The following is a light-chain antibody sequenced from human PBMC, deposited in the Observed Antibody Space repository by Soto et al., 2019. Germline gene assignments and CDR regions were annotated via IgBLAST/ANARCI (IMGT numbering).Light chain of an antibody. CDR1: SSDVGAYNY. CDR2: EVT. V-gene: IGLV2-14*01. J-gene: IGLJ3*02. CDR3: KSRTTRNTLV. Sequence: QSALTQPASVSGSPGQSITISCTGTSSDVGAYNYVSWYQHHPGKAPKLMIYEVTNRPSGVSNRFSGSKSGNTASLTISGLQAEDEADYYCKSRTTRNTLVFGGGTKVTVL.